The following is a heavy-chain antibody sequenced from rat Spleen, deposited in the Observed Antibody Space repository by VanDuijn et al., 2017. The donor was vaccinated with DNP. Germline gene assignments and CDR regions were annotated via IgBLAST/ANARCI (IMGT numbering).Heavy chain of an antibody. Sequence: EVQLVESGGGLVQPGRSLKLSCAASGFTFSNYDMAWVRQAPPKGLEWVASISYDGVHAYYRGSVKGRFTISRDNAILTLYLQMNSLRSEDMATYYCVRPDYYFGSYPFFWGPGTMVTVSS. V-gene: IGHV5S23*01. D-gene: IGHD1-12*02. CDR2: ISYDGVHA. CDR3: VRPDYYFGSYPFF. J-gene: IGHJ1*01. CDR1: GFTFSNYD.